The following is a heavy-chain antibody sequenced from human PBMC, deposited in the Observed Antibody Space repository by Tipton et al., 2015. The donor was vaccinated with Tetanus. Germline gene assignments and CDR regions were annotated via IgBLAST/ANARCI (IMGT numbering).Heavy chain of an antibody. CDR2: ISNGNT. D-gene: IGHD5-24*01. Sequence: TLSLTCTVSRGPISSYYWSWIRQPAGKGLEWTGHISNGNTDYSTSLKNRVTLSVDTSKSQFSLELRAVTAADTAVYYCARGITDGYNRRFDYWGQGTRVAVS. V-gene: IGHV4-4*07. J-gene: IGHJ4*02. CDR3: ARGITDGYNRRFDY. CDR1: RGPISSYY.